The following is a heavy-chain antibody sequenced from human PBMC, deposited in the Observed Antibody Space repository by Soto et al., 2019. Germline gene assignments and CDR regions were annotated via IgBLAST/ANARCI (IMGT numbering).Heavy chain of an antibody. J-gene: IGHJ4*02. CDR2: TSYEGRNK. CDR3: AKGRDSTLLRWQYFDN. CDR1: GFTFSLYG. D-gene: IGHD4-17*01. V-gene: IGHV3-30*18. Sequence: PGGSLRLSCAVSGFTFSLYGVHWVRQAPGKGLEWVAFTSYEGRNKYYADSVKGRFTLSRDNSKNTLSLQMESLRPEDTAVYYCAKGRDSTLLRWQYFDNWGQGTQVTVSS.